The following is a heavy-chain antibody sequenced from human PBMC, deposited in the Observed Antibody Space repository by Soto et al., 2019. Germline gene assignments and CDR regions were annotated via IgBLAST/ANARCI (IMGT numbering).Heavy chain of an antibody. D-gene: IGHD2-15*01. CDR1: GYTFSNYG. Sequence: QVKLVQSGAEVKKPGASVKVSCKAFGYTFSNYGISWVRQAPGQGLEGMGWISGYNGNTHYAQKFQGRVTMTTHTATSTAYMDLRSLSSDDTAMFYCARDGGGRWPSFDYWGQGTLVTVSS. CDR2: ISGYNGNT. J-gene: IGHJ4*02. CDR3: ARDGGGRWPSFDY. V-gene: IGHV1-18*01.